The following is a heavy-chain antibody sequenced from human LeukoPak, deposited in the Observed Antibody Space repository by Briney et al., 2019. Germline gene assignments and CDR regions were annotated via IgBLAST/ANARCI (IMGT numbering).Heavy chain of an antibody. D-gene: IGHD3-22*01. J-gene: IGHJ6*03. CDR3: ARDTLYYYDSSGYNSHSYYYYYMDV. V-gene: IGHV3-21*01. Sequence: GGSLRLSCAASGFTFDEYGMSWVREAPGKGGEGVSSISSSSRYIYYADSVKGRFTISRDNAKKSLYMHKNRVREEDTAVYYCARDTLYYYDSSGYNSHSYYYYYMDVWGKGTPVTVSS. CDR2: ISSSSRYI. CDR1: GFTFDEYG.